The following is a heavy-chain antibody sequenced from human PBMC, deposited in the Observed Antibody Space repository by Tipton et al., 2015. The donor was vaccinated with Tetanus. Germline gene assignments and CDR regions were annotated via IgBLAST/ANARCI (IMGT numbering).Heavy chain of an antibody. CDR3: ARHEESTDYCDN. CDR2: IHPSGSA. D-gene: IGHD5/OR15-5a*01. Sequence: TLSLTCAVYGGSFSGYYWTWIRQPPGQGLEWIGEIHPSGSANSNPSLNSRVTISVDTSKNQFSLRLTSVTAADTAVYYCARHEESTDYCDNWGQGTLVTVSS. CDR1: GGSFSGYY. V-gene: IGHV4-34*01. J-gene: IGHJ4*02.